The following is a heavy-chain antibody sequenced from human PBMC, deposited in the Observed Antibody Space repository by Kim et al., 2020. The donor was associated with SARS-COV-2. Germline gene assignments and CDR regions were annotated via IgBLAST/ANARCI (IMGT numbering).Heavy chain of an antibody. Sequence: DSVKGRFTISRDNAKNSLYLQMNSLGADDTALYYCARYFYDGSGYYHFDYWGQGTLVTVSS. D-gene: IGHD3-22*01. J-gene: IGHJ4*02. V-gene: IGHV3-11*01. CDR3: ARYFYDGSGYYHFDY.